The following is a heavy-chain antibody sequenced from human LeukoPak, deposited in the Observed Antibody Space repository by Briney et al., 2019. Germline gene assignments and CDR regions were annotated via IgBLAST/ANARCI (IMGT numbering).Heavy chain of an antibody. CDR3: EKGGY. CDR2: ISRSGGST. CDR1: GFTFNTYA. V-gene: IGHV3-23*01. J-gene: IGHJ4*02. Sequence: TGGSLRLSCAASGFTFNTYAMSWVRQAPGKGLEWVSTISRSGGSTYYADSVKGRFTISRDNTKNTLYLQMNSLRAEDTAIYYCEKGGYWGQETLVTVSS.